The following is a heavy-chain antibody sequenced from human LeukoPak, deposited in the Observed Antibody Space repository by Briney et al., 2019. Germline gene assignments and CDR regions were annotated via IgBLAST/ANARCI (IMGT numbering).Heavy chain of an antibody. D-gene: IGHD1-26*01. CDR2: IYHSGST. CDR3: ARASGYYYYYGMDV. Sequence: SETLSLTCAVSGGSISSGGYSLSWIRQPPGKGLEWIGYIYHSGSTYYNPSLKSRVTISVDRSKNQFSLKLSSVTAADTAVYYCARASGYYYYYGMDVWGQGTTVTVSS. J-gene: IGHJ6*02. V-gene: IGHV4-30-2*01. CDR1: GGSISSGGYS.